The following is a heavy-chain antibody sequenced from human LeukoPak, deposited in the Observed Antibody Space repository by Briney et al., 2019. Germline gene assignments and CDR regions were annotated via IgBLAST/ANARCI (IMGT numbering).Heavy chain of an antibody. Sequence: PGGSLRLSCAASGFTFSNYAMTWVRQAPGKGLEWVSAVSAGGGDTYYADSVKGRFTISRDNPKSTLYLQMNSLRAEDTAVYYCAKDYCTGTNCYGDYWGQGTLVTVSS. CDR2: VSAGGGDT. V-gene: IGHV3-23*01. D-gene: IGHD2-2*01. CDR3: AKDYCTGTNCYGDY. J-gene: IGHJ4*02. CDR1: GFTFSNYA.